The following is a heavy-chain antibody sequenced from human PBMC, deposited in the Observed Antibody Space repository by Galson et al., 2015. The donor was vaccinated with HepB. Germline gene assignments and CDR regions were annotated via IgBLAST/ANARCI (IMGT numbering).Heavy chain of an antibody. CDR2: IWYDGSNK. J-gene: IGHJ6*02. V-gene: IGHV3-33*01. D-gene: IGHD6-13*01. CDR3: ARDRNIAGPHTDGMDV. Sequence: SLRLSCAASGFTFSSYGMHWVRQAPGKGLEWVAVIWYDGSNKYYADSVKGRFTISRDNSKNTLYLQMNSLRAEDTAVYYCARDRNIAGPHTDGMDVWGQGTTVTVSS. CDR1: GFTFSSYG.